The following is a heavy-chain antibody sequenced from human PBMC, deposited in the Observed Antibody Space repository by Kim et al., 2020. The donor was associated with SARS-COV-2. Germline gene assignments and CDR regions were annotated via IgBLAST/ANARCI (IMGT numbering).Heavy chain of an antibody. CDR3: AANGGDFFDY. V-gene: IGHV3-48*03. CDR1: GFTFSSYE. J-gene: IGHJ4*02. D-gene: IGHD3-16*01. Sequence: GGSLRLSCTASGFTFSSYEFNWVRQAPGKGLEWLSYISSSGSAVYYADSVKGRFTMSRDNARKLVYLQMNNVGAEDTAVYYCAANGGDFFDYWGRGTLVTLSS. CDR2: ISSSGSAV.